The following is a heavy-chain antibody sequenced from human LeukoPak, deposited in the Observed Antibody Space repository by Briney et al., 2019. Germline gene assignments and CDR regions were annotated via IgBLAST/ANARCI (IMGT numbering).Heavy chain of an antibody. CDR1: GYTLTELS. CDR2: FDPEDGET. Sequence: SVKVSCKVSGYTLTELSMHWVRQAPGKGLEWMGGFDPEDGETIYAQKFQGRVTMTEDTSTDTAYVELSSLRSEDTAVYYCAASRIAVAGMVQNWFDPWGQGTLVTVSS. J-gene: IGHJ5*02. CDR3: AASRIAVAGMVQNWFDP. D-gene: IGHD6-19*01. V-gene: IGHV1-24*01.